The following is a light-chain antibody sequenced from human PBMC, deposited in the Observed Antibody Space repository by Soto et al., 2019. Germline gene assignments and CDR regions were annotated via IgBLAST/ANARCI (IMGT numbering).Light chain of an antibody. V-gene: IGLV2-14*01. CDR1: SSDVGGYNY. CDR2: DVS. CDR3: SSYTTSNTRQIV. J-gene: IGLJ1*01. Sequence: LNKPSSVSGYTGQSITISNTGTSSDVGGYNYVSWYQQHPGKAPKFMIYDVSNRPSGVSNRFSGSKSGNTASLTISGLQAEDEADYYCSSYTTSNTRQIVFGTGTKVTVL.